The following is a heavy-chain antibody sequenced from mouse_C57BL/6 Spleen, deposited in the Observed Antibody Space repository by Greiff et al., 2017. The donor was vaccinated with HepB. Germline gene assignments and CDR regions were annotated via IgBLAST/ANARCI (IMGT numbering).Heavy chain of an antibody. Sequence: EVKLMESGGGLVQPGGSLSLSCAASGFTFTDYYMSWVRQPPGKALEWLGFIRNKANGYTTEYSASVKGRFTISRDNSQSILYLQMNALRAEDSATYYCARSYSNFPFDYWGQGTTLTVSS. J-gene: IGHJ2*01. V-gene: IGHV7-3*01. D-gene: IGHD2-5*01. CDR2: IRNKANGYTT. CDR1: GFTFTDYY. CDR3: ARSYSNFPFDY.